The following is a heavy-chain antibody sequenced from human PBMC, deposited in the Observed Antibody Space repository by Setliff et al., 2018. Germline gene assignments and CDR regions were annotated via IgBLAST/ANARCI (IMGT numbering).Heavy chain of an antibody. D-gene: IGHD1-26*01. CDR3: ARREHAFDI. Sequence: GESLKISCKGSGFSFVSYNIGWVRQMPGKGLEWMGIIHPGDSDTRYSPSFQGQVTISVDKSISTAYLQWSSLKASDTAMYYCARREHAFDIWGQGTMVTVSS. J-gene: IGHJ3*02. V-gene: IGHV5-51*01. CDR2: IHPGDSDT. CDR1: GFSFVSYN.